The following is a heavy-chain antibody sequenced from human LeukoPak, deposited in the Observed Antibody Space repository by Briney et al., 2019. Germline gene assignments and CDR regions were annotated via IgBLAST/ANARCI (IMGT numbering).Heavy chain of an antibody. J-gene: IGHJ5*02. V-gene: IGHV4-59*11. D-gene: IGHD6-6*01. CDR1: GGSISSHY. CDR3: ARSRLEYSSSGCFDP. CDR2: IYYSGST. Sequence: SETLSLTCTVSGGSISSHYWSWIRQPPGKGLEWIGYIYYSGSTNYNPSLKSRVTISVDTSKNQFSLKLSSVTAADTAVYYCARSRLEYSSSGCFDPWGQGTLVNVSS.